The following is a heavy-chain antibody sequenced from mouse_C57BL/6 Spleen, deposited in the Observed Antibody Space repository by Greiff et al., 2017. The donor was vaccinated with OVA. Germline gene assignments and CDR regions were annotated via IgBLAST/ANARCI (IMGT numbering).Heavy chain of an antibody. CDR3: ARMVSGDYYGSSYAMDY. CDR2: ILPGSGST. Sequence: QVQLQQSGAELMKPGASVKLSCKATGYTFTGYWIEWVKQRPGHGLEWIGEILPGSGSTNYNEKFKGKATFTADTSSNTAYMQLSSLTTEDSAIYYCARMVSGDYYGSSYAMDYWGQGTSVTVSS. J-gene: IGHJ4*01. V-gene: IGHV1-9*01. D-gene: IGHD1-1*01. CDR1: GYTFTGYW.